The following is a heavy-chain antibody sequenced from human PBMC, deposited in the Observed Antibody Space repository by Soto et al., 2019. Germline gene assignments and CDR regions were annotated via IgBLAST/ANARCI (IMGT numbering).Heavy chain of an antibody. CDR3: ARDPSPYRSSWYYYYYGMDX. V-gene: IGHV3-53*01. Sequence: GGSLRLSCAASGFTVSSNYMSWVRQAPGKGLEWVSFIYSGGSTYYTDSVKGRFTISRDNSKNTLYLQMNSLRAEDTAVYYCARDPSPYRSSWYYYYYGMDXWGQGTTVTVS. J-gene: IGHJ6*02. CDR1: GFTVSSNY. D-gene: IGHD6-13*01. CDR2: IYSGGST.